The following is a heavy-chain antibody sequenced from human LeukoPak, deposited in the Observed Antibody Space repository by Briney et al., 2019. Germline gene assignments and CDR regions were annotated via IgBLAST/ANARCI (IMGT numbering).Heavy chain of an antibody. Sequence: GASVKVSCKDSGYTFTSYAMHWVRQAPGQRLEWMGWINAGNGNTKYSQKFQGRGTITRDTSASTAYMGLSSLRSEDPAVYYCARSVLLWFGDPTPTLDYWGQGTLVTVSS. CDR2: INAGNGNT. V-gene: IGHV1-3*01. CDR3: ARSVLLWFGDPTPTLDY. CDR1: GYTFTSYA. J-gene: IGHJ4*02. D-gene: IGHD3-10*01.